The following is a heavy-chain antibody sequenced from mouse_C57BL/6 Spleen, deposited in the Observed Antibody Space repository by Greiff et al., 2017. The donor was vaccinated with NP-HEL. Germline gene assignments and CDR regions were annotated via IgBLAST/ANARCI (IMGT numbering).Heavy chain of an antibody. V-gene: IGHV5-12*01. CDR2: ISNGGGST. Sequence: EVQRVESGGGLVQPGGSLKLSCAASGFTFSDYYMYWVRQTPEKRLEWVAYISNGGGSTYYPDTVKGRFTISRDNAKNTLYLQMSRLKSEDTAMYYCARHGGYFEVWGTGTTVTVSS. CDR1: GFTFSDYY. J-gene: IGHJ1*03. CDR3: ARHGGYFEV.